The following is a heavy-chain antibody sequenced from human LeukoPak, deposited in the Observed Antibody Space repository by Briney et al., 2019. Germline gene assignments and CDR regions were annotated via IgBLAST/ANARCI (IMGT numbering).Heavy chain of an antibody. CDR3: ARDGSFVYSSSWYQLWFDP. V-gene: IGHV3-53*05. J-gene: IGHJ5*02. CDR2: IYSGGST. CDR1: GFTVSSNY. D-gene: IGHD6-13*01. Sequence: GGSLRLSCAASGFTVSSNYMSWVRQAPGKGLEWVSVIYSGGSTYYADSVKGRFTISRDNSKNTLYLQMNSLRAEDTAVYYCARDGSFVYSSSWYQLWFDPWGQGTLVTVSS.